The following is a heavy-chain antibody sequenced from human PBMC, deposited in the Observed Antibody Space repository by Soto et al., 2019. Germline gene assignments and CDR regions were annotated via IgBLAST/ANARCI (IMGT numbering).Heavy chain of an antibody. CDR1: GYSFTSYW. CDR3: ARRGYSSSTSCHYAFDI. Sequence: PGESLKISCKGSGYSFTSYWISWVRQMPGKGLEWMGRIDPSDSYTNYSPTFQGHVTISADKSISTAYLQWSSLKASDTAMYYCARRGYSSSTSCHYAFDIWGQGTMVTVSS. V-gene: IGHV5-10-1*01. D-gene: IGHD2-2*01. CDR2: IDPSDSYT. J-gene: IGHJ3*02.